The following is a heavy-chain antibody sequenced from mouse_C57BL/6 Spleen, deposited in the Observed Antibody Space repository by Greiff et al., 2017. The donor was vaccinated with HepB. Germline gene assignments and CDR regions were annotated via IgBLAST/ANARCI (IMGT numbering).Heavy chain of an antibody. Sequence: EVHLVESGGDLVKPGGSLKLSCAASGFTFSSYGMSWVRQTPDKRLEWVATISSGGSYTYYPDSVKGRFTISRDNAKNTLYLQMSSLKSEDTAMYYCARLNTVYFDYWGQGTTLTVSS. CDR2: ISSGGSYT. J-gene: IGHJ2*01. V-gene: IGHV5-6*01. CDR3: ARLNTVYFDY. CDR1: GFTFSSYG. D-gene: IGHD1-1*01.